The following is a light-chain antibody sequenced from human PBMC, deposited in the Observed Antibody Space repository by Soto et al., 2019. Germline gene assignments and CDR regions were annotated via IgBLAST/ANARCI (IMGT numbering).Light chain of an antibody. V-gene: IGLV2-14*01. CDR2: EVS. CDR1: SSDVGGYKY. Sequence: QSALTQPASVSGSPGQSITISCTGTSSDVGGYKYVSWYQQHPGKAPKLMIYEVSNRPSGVSDRFSGSKSGNTASLTISGLQADDEADYYCSSYTHTNTHGVFGTGTKLTVL. CDR3: SSYTHTNTHGV. J-gene: IGLJ1*01.